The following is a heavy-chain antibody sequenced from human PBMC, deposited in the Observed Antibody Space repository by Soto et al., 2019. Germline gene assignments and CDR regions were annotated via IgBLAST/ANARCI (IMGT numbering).Heavy chain of an antibody. J-gene: IGHJ6*02. V-gene: IGHV1-8*01. CDR2: MNPNSGNT. Sequence: ASVKVSCKASGYTFTSYDINWVRQATGQGLEWMGWMNPNSGNTGYAQKFQGRVTMTRNTSISTAYMELSSLRSEDTAVYYCARSERGSYGYVWRTYYYYGMDVWGQGTTVTSP. D-gene: IGHD5-18*01. CDR1: GYTFTSYD. CDR3: ARSERGSYGYVWRTYYYYGMDV.